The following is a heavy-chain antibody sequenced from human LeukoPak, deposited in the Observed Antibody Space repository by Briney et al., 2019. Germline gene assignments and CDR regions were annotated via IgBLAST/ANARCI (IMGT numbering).Heavy chain of an antibody. Sequence: GGSLRLSCAASGFTFSSYWMSWVRQAPGKGLEWVANIKQDGSEKYYVDSVKGRFTISRDNAKNSLYLQMNSLRAEDTAVYYCARDLHDYGDYKGGYYYYMDAWGKGTTVTVSS. J-gene: IGHJ6*03. CDR1: GFTFSSYW. CDR2: IKQDGSEK. D-gene: IGHD4-17*01. V-gene: IGHV3-7*01. CDR3: ARDLHDYGDYKGGYYYYMDA.